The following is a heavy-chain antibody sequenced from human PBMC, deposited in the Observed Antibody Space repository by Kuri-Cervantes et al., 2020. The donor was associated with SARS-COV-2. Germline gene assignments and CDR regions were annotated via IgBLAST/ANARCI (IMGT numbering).Heavy chain of an antibody. CDR3: AKDREVHDYRGSFDY. Sequence: GGSLRLSCAASGFTFRSYAMSWVRQAPGKGLEWVSVIYSGGSSTYYADSVKGRFTISRDNSKNTLYLQMNSLRAEDTAVYYCAKDREVHDYRGSFDYWGQGTLVTVSS. D-gene: IGHD4-11*01. V-gene: IGHV3-23*03. CDR2: IYSGGSST. CDR1: GFTFRSYA. J-gene: IGHJ4*02.